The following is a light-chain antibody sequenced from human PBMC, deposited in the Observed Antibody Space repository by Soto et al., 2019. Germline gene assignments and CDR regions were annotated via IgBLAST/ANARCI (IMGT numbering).Light chain of an antibody. CDR3: SSYKRGRPWV. V-gene: IGLV2-14*01. Sequence: QSALTQPASVSGSPGQSITISCTGTSSDVGAYNYVSWYQQHPGKAPKLMIYEVSNRPSGVSNRFSGSKSGNTASLTISGLQGGDGGDFFCSSYKRGRPWVFGGGPK. CDR1: SSDVGAYNY. J-gene: IGLJ3*02. CDR2: EVS.